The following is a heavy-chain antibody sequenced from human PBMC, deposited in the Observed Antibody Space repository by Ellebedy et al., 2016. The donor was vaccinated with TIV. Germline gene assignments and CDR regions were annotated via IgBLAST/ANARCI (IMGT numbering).Heavy chain of an antibody. CDR1: GFRFQSFA. CDR2: FTTNGVGT. J-gene: IGHJ4*02. D-gene: IGHD1-1*01. V-gene: IGHV3-64*01. CDR3: ARGTRNEGFDY. Sequence: GESLKISCTASGFRFQSFAMHWVRHTPGKGLEYVSAFTTNGVGTYYANSVKGRFTISRDNSKNTLYLQMGGLTIDDMATYYCARGTRNEGFDYWGQGTLVTVSS.